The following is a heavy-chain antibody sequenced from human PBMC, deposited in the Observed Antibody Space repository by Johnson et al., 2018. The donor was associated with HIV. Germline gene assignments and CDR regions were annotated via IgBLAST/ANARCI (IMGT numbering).Heavy chain of an antibody. Sequence: QVQLVESGGGVVQPGKSLRLSCAASGFTFSSYAMHWVRQAPGKGLEWVAVISYDGSDKYYADSVKGRFSISRDNSKNTLFLQLNSLRAEDTAVYYCARGSRYTHDNDDVYRLQAFDIWGQGTMVTVSS. V-gene: IGHV3-30*14. CDR1: GFTFSSYA. CDR3: ARGSRYTHDNDDVYRLQAFDI. J-gene: IGHJ3*02. D-gene: IGHD3-16*01. CDR2: ISYDGSDK.